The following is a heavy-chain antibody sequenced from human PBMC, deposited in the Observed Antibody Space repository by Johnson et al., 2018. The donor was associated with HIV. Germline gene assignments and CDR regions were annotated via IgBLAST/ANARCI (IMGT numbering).Heavy chain of an antibody. Sequence: QGQLVESGGGVVQPGRSLRLSCTASGFTLSSYAIHWVRQAPGKGLEWVAVILYDGSNEYYADSVKGRFTISRDNSKNTLYLQINSLRAEDTAVYYCARDRAPVYSSSSTPFDALDIWGQGTVVSVSS. J-gene: IGHJ3*02. D-gene: IGHD6-6*01. V-gene: IGHV3-30-3*01. CDR2: ILYDGSNE. CDR1: GFTLSSYA. CDR3: ARDRAPVYSSSSTPFDALDI.